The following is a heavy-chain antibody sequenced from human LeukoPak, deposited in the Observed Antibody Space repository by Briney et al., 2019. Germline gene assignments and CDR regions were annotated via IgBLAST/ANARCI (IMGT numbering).Heavy chain of an antibody. D-gene: IGHD3-3*01. CDR2: ISGGGGST. CDR3: AKSPPHDFWSGYPYYYYYMDV. V-gene: IGHV3-23*01. J-gene: IGHJ6*03. Sequence: GGSLRLSCAASGFTFSSYAMSWVRQAPGKGLEWVSAISGGGGSTYYADSVKGRFTISRDNSKNTLYLQMNSLRAEDTAVYYCAKSPPHDFWSGYPYYYYYMDVWGKGTTVTVSS. CDR1: GFTFSSYA.